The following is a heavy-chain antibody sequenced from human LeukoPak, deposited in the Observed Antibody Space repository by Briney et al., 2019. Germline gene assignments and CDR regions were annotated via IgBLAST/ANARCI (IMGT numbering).Heavy chain of an antibody. CDR1: GYTLTGYY. CDR2: INPNSGGT. J-gene: IGHJ5*02. Sequence: ASVKVSCKASGYTLTGYYMHWVRQAPGQGLEWMGWINPNSGGTNYAQKFQGRVTMTRDTSISTAYMELSRLRSDDTAVYYCARDFRLAVNSFDPWGQGTLVTVSS. D-gene: IGHD3-10*01. V-gene: IGHV1-2*02. CDR3: ARDFRLAVNSFDP.